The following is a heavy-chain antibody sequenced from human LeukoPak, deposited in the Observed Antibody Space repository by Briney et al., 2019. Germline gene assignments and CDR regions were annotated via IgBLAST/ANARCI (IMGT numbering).Heavy chain of an antibody. CDR2: IYSDGST. Sequence: GGSLRLSCAASGFTVSNNSMSWVRQAPGTGLEWVSLIYSDGSTSYADSVKGRFTISRDNSKNTLYLQINSLRAKDTAVYYCARDSYGPEYWGQGTLVTVSS. D-gene: IGHD5-18*01. J-gene: IGHJ4*02. CDR3: ARDSYGPEY. CDR1: GFTVSNNS. V-gene: IGHV3-53*01.